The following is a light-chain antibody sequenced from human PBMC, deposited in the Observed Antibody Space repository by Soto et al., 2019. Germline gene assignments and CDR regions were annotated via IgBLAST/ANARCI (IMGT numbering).Light chain of an antibody. CDR2: DVS. J-gene: IGLJ2*01. V-gene: IGLV2-14*01. CDR1: SSDVGGYNY. Sequence: QSALTQPASVSGSPGQSITISCTGTSSDVGGYNYVSWYQQNPGKAPKLMIYDVSNRPSGVSNRFSGSKSGNTASLTISGLQAEDEADYYCSSYTTSGSLVFGGGTKVTVL. CDR3: SSYTTSGSLV.